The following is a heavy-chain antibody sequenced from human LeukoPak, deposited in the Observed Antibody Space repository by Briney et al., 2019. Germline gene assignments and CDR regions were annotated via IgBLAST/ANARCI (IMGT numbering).Heavy chain of an antibody. D-gene: IGHD6-19*01. CDR2: ISSSGSII. Sequence: GGSLRLSCAASGFTFNDYYMSWLRQAPGEGLGWVSYISSSGSIIYYENSVKGRFTICRDNAKNLLFLQMNSLRVEDTALYYCARDRRQWLATDPDYWGQGTLVTVSS. V-gene: IGHV3-11*04. J-gene: IGHJ4*02. CDR3: ARDRRQWLATDPDY. CDR1: GFTFNDYY.